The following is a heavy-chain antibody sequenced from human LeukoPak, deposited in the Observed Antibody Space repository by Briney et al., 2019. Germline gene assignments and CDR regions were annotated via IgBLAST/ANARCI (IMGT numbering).Heavy chain of an antibody. CDR3: PPSDDSRGYLTPFDP. CDR2: IYYTGTT. CDR1: GVSISSGGFY. Sequence: SETLSLTCSVSGVSISSGGFYWSWIRQLPGKGLEWIGYIYYTGTTYYNPSLRTRVIISVDTSKNQFSLKVNSVTASDTAVYSCPPSDDSRGYLTPFDPWGQGTLVTVSS. D-gene: IGHD3-22*01. J-gene: IGHJ5*02. V-gene: IGHV4-31*03.